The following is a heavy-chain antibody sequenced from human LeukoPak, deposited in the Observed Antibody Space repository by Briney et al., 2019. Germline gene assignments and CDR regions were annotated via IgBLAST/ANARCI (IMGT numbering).Heavy chain of an antibody. Sequence: PGRSLRLSCAASGFTFSSYGMHWVRQAPGKGLEWVAVIWYDGSNKYYADSVKGRFTISRDNSKNTLYLQMNSLRAEDTAVYYCARDIEWLRFDYWGQGTLVTVSS. D-gene: IGHD5-12*01. CDR2: IWYDGSNK. J-gene: IGHJ4*02. CDR3: ARDIEWLRFDY. CDR1: GFTFSSYG. V-gene: IGHV3-33*01.